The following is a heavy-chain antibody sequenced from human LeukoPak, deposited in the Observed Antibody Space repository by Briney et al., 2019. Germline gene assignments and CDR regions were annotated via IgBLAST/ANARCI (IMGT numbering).Heavy chain of an antibody. D-gene: IGHD5-18*01. V-gene: IGHV1-69*04. CDR2: IIPILGIA. J-gene: IGHJ4*02. CDR3: ARDSEDSYSPRADY. CDR1: GGTFSSYA. Sequence: SVKVSCKASGGTFSSYAISWVRQAPGQGLEWMGRIIPILGIANYAQKFQGRVTITADKSTSTAYMELSSLRSEDTAVYYCARDSEDSYSPRADYWGQGTLVTVSS.